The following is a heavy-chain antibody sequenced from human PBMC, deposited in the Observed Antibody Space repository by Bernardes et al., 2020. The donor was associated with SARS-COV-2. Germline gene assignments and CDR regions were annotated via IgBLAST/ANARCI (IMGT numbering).Heavy chain of an antibody. Sequence: SETLSLTCTVSGGSISSGGYYWSWIRQHPGTGLEWIGYIYYSGSTYYNPSLKSRVTISVDTSKNQFSLKLSSVTAADTAVYYCSRGRTMIVVVHPFDPWPQG. J-gene: IGHJ5*02. CDR2: IYYSGST. V-gene: IGHV4-31*03. D-gene: IGHD3-22*01. CDR1: GGSISSGGYY. CDR3: SRGRTMIVVVHPFDP.